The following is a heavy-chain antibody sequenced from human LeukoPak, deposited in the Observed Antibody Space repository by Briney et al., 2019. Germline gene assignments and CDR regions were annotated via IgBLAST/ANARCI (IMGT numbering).Heavy chain of an antibody. J-gene: IGHJ6*02. Sequence: GGSLRLSCAAFGFTFNNYAMNWVRQAPGKGLEWVSCITSSGTYKYYADSVKGRFTISRDNAKNSLYLQMNSLRAEDTAVYYCARVSYYGSGSYYTSPYYYYGMDVWGQGTTVTVSS. CDR2: ITSSGTYK. CDR3: ARVSYYGSGSYYTSPYYYYGMDV. V-gene: IGHV3-21*01. CDR1: GFTFNNYA. D-gene: IGHD3-10*01.